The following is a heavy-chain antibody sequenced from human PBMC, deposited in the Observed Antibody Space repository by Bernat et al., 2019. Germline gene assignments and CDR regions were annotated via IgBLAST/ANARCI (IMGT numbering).Heavy chain of an antibody. V-gene: IGHV4-39*01. D-gene: IGHD6-6*01. CDR3: ASSLRIAARPGGGYYFDY. J-gene: IGHJ4*02. CDR2: IYYSGST. Sequence: QLQLQESGPGLVKPSETLSLTCTVSGGSISSSSYYWGWIRQPPGKGLEWIGSIYYSGSTYYNPSLKSRVTISVDTSKNQFSLKLSSVTAADTAVYYCASSLRIAARPGGGYYFDYWGQGTLVTVSS. CDR1: GGSISSSSYY.